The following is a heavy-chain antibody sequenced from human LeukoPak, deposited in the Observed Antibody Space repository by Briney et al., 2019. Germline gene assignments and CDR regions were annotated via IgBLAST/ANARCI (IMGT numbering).Heavy chain of an antibody. V-gene: IGHV4-59*01. CDR3: ARADSCSSYYYYYYLDV. CDR1: GGSINSYY. D-gene: IGHD6-6*01. CDR2: IYYSGST. Sequence: PSETLSLTCTVSGGSINSYYWSWIRQPPGKGLEWIGYIYYSGSTNYNPSLKSRVTISVDTSKNQFSLKLSSVTAADTAVYYCARADSCSSYYYYYYLDVWGKRTTVTVSS. J-gene: IGHJ6*03.